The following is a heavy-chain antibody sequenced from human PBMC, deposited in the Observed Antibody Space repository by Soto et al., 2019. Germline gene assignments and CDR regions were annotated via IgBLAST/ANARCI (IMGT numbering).Heavy chain of an antibody. D-gene: IGHD6-19*01. CDR1: GFTFSSYS. CDR3: ARDLRQWLPRAYYFDY. CDR2: ISSSSSTI. Sequence: EVQLVESGGGLVQPGGSLRLSCAASGFTFSSYSMNWVRQAPGKGLEWVSYISSSSSTIYYADSVKGRITISRDNAKNSLYLQMNSLRDEDTAVYYCARDLRQWLPRAYYFDYWGQGTLVTVSS. J-gene: IGHJ4*02. V-gene: IGHV3-48*02.